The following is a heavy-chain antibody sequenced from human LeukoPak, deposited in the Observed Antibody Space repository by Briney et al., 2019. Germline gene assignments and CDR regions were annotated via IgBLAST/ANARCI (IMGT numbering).Heavy chain of an antibody. J-gene: IGHJ4*02. D-gene: IGHD2-21*02. CDR2: ISYDGSNK. CDR1: GFTFSSYG. V-gene: IGHV3-30*18. CDR3: AKARGVVTASPTDY. Sequence: PGGSLRLSCAASGFTFSSYGMHWVRQAPGKGLEWVAVISYDGSNKYYADSVKGRFTISRDNSKNRLYLQMNSLRAEDTAVYYCAKARGVVTASPTDYWGQGTLVTVSS.